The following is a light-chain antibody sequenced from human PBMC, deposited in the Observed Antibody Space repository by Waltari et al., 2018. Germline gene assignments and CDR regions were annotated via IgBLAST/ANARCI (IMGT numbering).Light chain of an antibody. J-gene: IGLJ2*01. Sequence: QAVLTQPSSLSASPGASASLTCPLRSGINVGAYRIYWYQQKPGCPPPYLLRYKSDSDKWLGFGVPSRFSGSKDASANAGILLISGLQSDDEADYYCMIFHGNAWVFGGGTKLTVL. CDR3: MIFHGNAWV. CDR2: YKSDSDK. CDR1: SGINVGAYR. V-gene: IGLV5-45*03.